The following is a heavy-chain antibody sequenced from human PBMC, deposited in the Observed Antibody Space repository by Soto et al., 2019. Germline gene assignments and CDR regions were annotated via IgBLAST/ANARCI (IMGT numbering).Heavy chain of an antibody. CDR2: INHSGST. V-gene: IGHV4-34*01. J-gene: IGHJ4*02. Sequence: ETLSLTCAVYGGSFSGYYWSWIRQPPGKGLEWIGEINHSGSTNYNPSLKSRVTISVDTSKNQFSLKLSSVTAADTAVYYCARATYYYDSSGYSDRVLDYWGQGTLVTVSS. D-gene: IGHD3-22*01. CDR3: ARATYYYDSSGYSDRVLDY. CDR1: GGSFSGYY.